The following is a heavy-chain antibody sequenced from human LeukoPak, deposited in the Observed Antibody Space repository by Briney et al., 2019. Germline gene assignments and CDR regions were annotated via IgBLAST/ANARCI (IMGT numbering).Heavy chain of an antibody. D-gene: IGHD6-19*01. CDR3: AKDARRTNGWYFFDY. CDR2: ISDSGSIT. J-gene: IGHJ4*02. CDR1: GGSISNYY. V-gene: IGHV3-23*01. Sequence: PSETLSLTCTVSGGSISNYYWSWIRQAPGKGLEWVSVISDSGSITYYADSVKGRFTISRDNSKNTLFLQMNSLGAEDTAVYYCAKDARRTNGWYFFDYWGQGTLVTVSS.